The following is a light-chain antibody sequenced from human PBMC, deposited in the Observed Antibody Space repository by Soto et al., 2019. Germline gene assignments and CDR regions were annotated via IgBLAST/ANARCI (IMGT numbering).Light chain of an antibody. CDR2: AAS. Sequence: DIQMTQSPSSLSSSVVCRVTSTCQASQDISNYLNWYQQKPGKAPKLLIYAASTLQSGVPSRFSGSGSGTDFTLTISCLQSEDFATYYCQQYYSYPLTFGGGTKVDIK. J-gene: IGKJ4*01. V-gene: IGKV1-16*01. CDR3: QQYYSYPLT. CDR1: QDISNY.